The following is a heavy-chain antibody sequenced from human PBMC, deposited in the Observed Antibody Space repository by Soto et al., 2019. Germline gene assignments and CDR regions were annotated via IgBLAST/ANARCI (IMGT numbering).Heavy chain of an antibody. CDR1: GFTFSNAW. D-gene: IGHD5-12*01. V-gene: IGHV3-15*01. Sequence: GGSLRLSCAASGFTFSNAWMSWVRQAPGKGLEWVGRIKSKTDGGTTDYAAPVKGRFTISRDDSKNTLYLQMNSLKTEDTAVYYCTGGYDWTYYYMDVWGKGTTVTVSS. J-gene: IGHJ6*03. CDR2: IKSKTDGGTT. CDR3: TGGYDWTYYYMDV.